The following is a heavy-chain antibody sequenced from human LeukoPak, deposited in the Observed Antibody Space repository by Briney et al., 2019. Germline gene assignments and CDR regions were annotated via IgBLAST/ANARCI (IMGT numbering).Heavy chain of an antibody. Sequence: ASVKVSCKASGGTFSSYAISWVRQAPGQGLEWMGGIIPIFGTANYAQKFQGRVTITTDESTGTAYMELSSLRSEDTAVYYCARTSSSPIYYYYYMDVWGKGTTVTVSS. CDR3: ARTSSSPIYYYYYMDV. J-gene: IGHJ6*03. D-gene: IGHD6-6*01. CDR2: IIPIFGTA. V-gene: IGHV1-69*05. CDR1: GGTFSSYA.